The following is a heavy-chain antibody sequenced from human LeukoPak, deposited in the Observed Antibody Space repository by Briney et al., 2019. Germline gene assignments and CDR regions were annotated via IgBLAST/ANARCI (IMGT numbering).Heavy chain of an antibody. CDR2: IYYSGST. V-gene: IGHV4-59*01. CDR1: GGSISTYY. Sequence: LETLSLTCTVSGGSISTYYWSWIRQPPGKGLEWIGYIYYSGSTNYNPSLKTRVTISVDTSKSQFSLNLSSVTAADTAVYYCARDREALGWYDNWGQGTPVIVSS. CDR3: ARDREALGWYDN. J-gene: IGHJ5*02.